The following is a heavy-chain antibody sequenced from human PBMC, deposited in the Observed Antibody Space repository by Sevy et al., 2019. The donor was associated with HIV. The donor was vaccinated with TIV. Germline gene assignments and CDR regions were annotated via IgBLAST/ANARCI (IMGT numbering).Heavy chain of an antibody. CDR3: AGENAWGRGYS. V-gene: IGHV4-59*11. CDR2: IYYNGHI. D-gene: IGHD1-26*01. Sequence: SETLSLTCTVSGGSITSLYWNWIRQPPGKGLEWIANIYYNGHINYNLSLKSRVTLSLDTSKNLFSLRLSSVTAADTAMYYCAGENAWGRGYSWGQGTLVTVSS. J-gene: IGHJ4*02. CDR1: GGSITSLY.